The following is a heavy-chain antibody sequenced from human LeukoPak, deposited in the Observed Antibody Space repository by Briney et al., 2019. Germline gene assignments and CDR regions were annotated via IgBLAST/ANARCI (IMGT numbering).Heavy chain of an antibody. CDR3: ARDVYYDFWSGYFSYYGMDV. CDR1: GYTFTSYD. J-gene: IGHJ6*02. CDR2: MNPNSGNT. Sequence: ASVKVSCKASGYTFTSYDINWVRQATGRGLEWMGWMNPNSGNTGYAQKFQGRVTMTRNTSISTAYMELSSLRSEDTAVYYCARDVYYDFWSGYFSYYGMDVWGQGTTVTVSS. V-gene: IGHV1-8*01. D-gene: IGHD3-3*01.